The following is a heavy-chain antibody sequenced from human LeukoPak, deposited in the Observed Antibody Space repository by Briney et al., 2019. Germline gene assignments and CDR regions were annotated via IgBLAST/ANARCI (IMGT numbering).Heavy chain of an antibody. Sequence: SETLSLTCTVSGGSISSYYWSWIRQPAGKGLEWIGRIYTSGSTNYNPSLKSRVTMSVDTSKNQFSLKLSSVTAADTAVYYCARDYDILTDSTYYFDYWGQGTLVTVSS. CDR2: IYTSGST. J-gene: IGHJ4*02. CDR3: ARDYDILTDSTYYFDY. CDR1: GGSISSYY. D-gene: IGHD3-9*01. V-gene: IGHV4-4*07.